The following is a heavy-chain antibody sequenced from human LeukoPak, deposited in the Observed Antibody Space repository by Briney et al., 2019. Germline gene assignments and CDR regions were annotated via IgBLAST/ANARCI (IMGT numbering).Heavy chain of an antibody. CDR2: IIPIFGTA. D-gene: IGHD3-16*01. J-gene: IGHJ6*03. CDR1: GGTFSSYA. V-gene: IGHV1-69*06. CDR3: ARARGSMKDSAYLYYYMDV. Sequence: SVKVSCKASGGTFSSYAISWVRQAPGQGLEWMGGIIPIFGTADYTQKFQGRVTITADTSTSTAYMEVNSLRSEDTAVYYCARARGSMKDSAYLYYYMDVWGKGTTVTVSS.